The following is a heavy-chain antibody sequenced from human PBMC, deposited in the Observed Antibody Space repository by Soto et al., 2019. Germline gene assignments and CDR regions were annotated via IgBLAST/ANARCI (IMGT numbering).Heavy chain of an antibody. CDR3: AKDYIGAVAWPYDY. CDR1: GFTFSSYA. V-gene: IGHV3-23*01. D-gene: IGHD6-19*01. CDR2: ISGSGGST. J-gene: IGHJ4*02. Sequence: GGSLRLSCAASGFTFSSYAMSWVRQAPGKGLEWVSAISGSGGSTYYADSVKGRFTISRDNSKNTLYLQMNRLRAEDTAVYYCAKDYIGAVAWPYDYWGQGTLVTVSS.